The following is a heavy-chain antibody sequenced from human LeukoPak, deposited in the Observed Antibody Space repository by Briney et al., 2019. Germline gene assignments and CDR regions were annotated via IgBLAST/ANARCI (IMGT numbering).Heavy chain of an antibody. V-gene: IGHV3-23*01. D-gene: IGHD3-22*01. CDR3: AKRGVVIRVILVGFHKEAYYFDS. CDR2: IYYSGCWK. J-gene: IGHJ4*02. CDR1: GFTLGNYR. Sequence: GGSLRLSCAGSGFTLGNYRMHWVRQAPGKGPEWVSRIYYSGCWKDYADSVKGRFSISRDNPMNTLYLKMNSLRAEEMAVFFCAKRGVVIRVILVGFHKEAYYFDSWGQGALVTVSS.